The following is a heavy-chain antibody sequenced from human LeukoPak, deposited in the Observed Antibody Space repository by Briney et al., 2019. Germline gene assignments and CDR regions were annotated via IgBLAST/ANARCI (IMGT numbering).Heavy chain of an antibody. CDR2: IGTAGDT. D-gene: IGHD1-26*01. CDR1: GFTLISYA. V-gene: IGHV3-13*01. Sequence: GGSLRLSCATSGFTLISYAMHWVRQATGKGLEWVSAIGTAGDTYYPGSVKGRFTISRENAKNSLSLQMNSLRAEDTAVYYCVRQQTPHGNFDYWGQGTLDTVSS. CDR3: VRQQTPHGNFDY. J-gene: IGHJ4*02.